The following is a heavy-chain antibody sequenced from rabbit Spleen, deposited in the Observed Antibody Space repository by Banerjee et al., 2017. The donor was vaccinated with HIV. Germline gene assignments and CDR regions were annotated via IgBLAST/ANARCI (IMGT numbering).Heavy chain of an antibody. J-gene: IGHJ4*01. CDR2: IYTGSSSST. V-gene: IGHV1S40*01. CDR3: ARDATAGGAAGYPNRLNL. D-gene: IGHD7-1*01. CDR1: GFSFSSGYY. Sequence: QSLEESGGDLVKPGASLTLTCTASGFSFSSGYYMCWVRQAPGKGLEWIACIYTGSSSSTYYASWAKGRFTISKTSSTTVTLQMTSLTAADTATYFCARDATAGGAAGYPNRLNLWGPGTLVTVS.